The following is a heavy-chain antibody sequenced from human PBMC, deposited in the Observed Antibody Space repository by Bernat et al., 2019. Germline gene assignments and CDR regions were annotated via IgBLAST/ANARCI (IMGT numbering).Heavy chain of an antibody. CDR1: GFTFSSYG. Sequence: QVQLVESGGGVVQPGRSLRLSCAASGFTFSSYGMHWVRQAPGKGLEWVAVISYDGSNKYYADSVKGRFTISRDNSKNTLYLQMNSLRAEDTAVYYCARDRAIVVVVAATQGGMDVWGQGTTVTVSS. CDR2: ISYDGSNK. J-gene: IGHJ6*02. V-gene: IGHV3-30*03. CDR3: ARDRAIVVVVAATQGGMDV. D-gene: IGHD2-15*01.